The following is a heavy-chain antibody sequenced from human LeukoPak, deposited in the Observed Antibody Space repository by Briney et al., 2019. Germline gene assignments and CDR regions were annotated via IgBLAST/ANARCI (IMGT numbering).Heavy chain of an antibody. CDR2: ISWNSGSI. V-gene: IGHV3-9*01. Sequence: QPGRSLRLSCAASGFTFDDYAMHWVRQAPGKGLEWVSGISWNSGSIGYADSVKGRFTISRDNSKNTLYLQMNSLRAEDTAVYYCAKGVDTAMVNPFDYWGQGTLVTVSS. CDR3: AKGVDTAMVNPFDY. J-gene: IGHJ4*02. D-gene: IGHD5-18*01. CDR1: GFTFDDYA.